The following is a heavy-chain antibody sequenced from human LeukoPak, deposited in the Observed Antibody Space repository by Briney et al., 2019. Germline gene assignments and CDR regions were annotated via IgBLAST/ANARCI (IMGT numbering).Heavy chain of an antibody. J-gene: IGHJ4*02. CDR2: ISAYNGNT. Sequence: GASEQVSYKASGYSFTSYGISWVRQAPRQGREWMGWISAYNGNTNYAQKLQGRVTMTTDTSTSTAYMELRSLRSDDTAVYYCARLVVGTVTTGDYWGQGTLVTVSS. D-gene: IGHD4-17*01. V-gene: IGHV1-18*01. CDR3: ARLVVGTVTTGDY. CDR1: GYSFTSYG.